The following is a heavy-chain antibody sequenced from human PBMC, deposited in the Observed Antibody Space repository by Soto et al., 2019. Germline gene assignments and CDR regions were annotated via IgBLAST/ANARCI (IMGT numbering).Heavy chain of an antibody. CDR2: ITGSGGAM. V-gene: IGHV3-11*04. CDR3: AKVAPFILGSPF. J-gene: IGHJ4*02. Sequence: GSLRLSCAASGFTFSDYYMSLIRQAPGKGLEWVSYITGSGGAMFHADSLKGRFSISRDNSKNSLFLEMNNLTADDAGVYYCAKVAPFILGSPFWGQGTLVTVSS. D-gene: IGHD2-21*01. CDR1: GFTFSDYY.